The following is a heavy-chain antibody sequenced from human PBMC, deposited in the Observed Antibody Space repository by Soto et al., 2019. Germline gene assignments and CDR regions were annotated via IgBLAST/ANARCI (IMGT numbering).Heavy chain of an antibody. D-gene: IGHD3-10*01. CDR1: GYTFTGYY. V-gene: IGHV1-2*04. CDR2: INPNSGGT. CDR3: ARGVGTMVRGVPDYYFDY. J-gene: IGHJ4*02. Sequence: QVQLVQSGAEVKKPGASVKVSCKASGYTFTGYYMHWVRQAPGQGLEWMGWINPNSGGTNYAQKFQGWVTMTRDRSISTAYMELSRLRSDDTAVYYCARGVGTMVRGVPDYYFDYWGQGTLVTVSS.